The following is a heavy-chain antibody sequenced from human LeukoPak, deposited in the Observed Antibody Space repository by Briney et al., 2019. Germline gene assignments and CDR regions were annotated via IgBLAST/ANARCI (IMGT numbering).Heavy chain of an antibody. J-gene: IGHJ4*02. D-gene: IGHD7-27*01. CDR2: IYYSGST. V-gene: IGHV4-59*08. CDR1: GGSISRYY. CDR3: ARRPSTNWGYFDY. Sequence: SETLSLTCTVSGGSISRYYWSWIRQPPGKGLEWIGYIYYSGSTNYNPSLKSRVTISVDTSKNQFSLKLSSVTAADTAVYYCARRPSTNWGYFDYWGQGTLVTVSS.